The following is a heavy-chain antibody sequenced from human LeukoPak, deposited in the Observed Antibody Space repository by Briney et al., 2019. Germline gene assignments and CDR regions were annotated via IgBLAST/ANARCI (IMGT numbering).Heavy chain of an antibody. CDR1: GGSISSGGYY. Sequence: SQTLSLTCTVFGGSISSGGYYWSWIRQHPGKGLEWIGYIYYSGSTYYNPSLKSRVTISVDTSKNQFSLKLSSVTAADTAVYYCARAPPTYYYDSSGYSPFDYWGQGTLVTVSS. V-gene: IGHV4-31*03. CDR3: ARAPPTYYYDSSGYSPFDY. CDR2: IYYSGST. J-gene: IGHJ4*02. D-gene: IGHD3-22*01.